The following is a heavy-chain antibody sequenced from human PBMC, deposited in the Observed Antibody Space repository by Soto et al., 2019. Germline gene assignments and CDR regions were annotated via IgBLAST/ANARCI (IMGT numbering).Heavy chain of an antibody. CDR2: ISFTGDT. J-gene: IGHJ4*02. CDR1: GDSVSGGGYY. D-gene: IGHD3-16*01. CDR3: HSMI. V-gene: IGHV4-61*08. Sequence: QVQLQESGPGLVKPSETLSLICTVSGDSVSGGGYYWTWIRQPPGKGLEWIGYISFTGDTTYNPSLRSRVTIAMHTSKNQFSLKLTSATAADTARYYCHSMIWGQGTLVTVSS.